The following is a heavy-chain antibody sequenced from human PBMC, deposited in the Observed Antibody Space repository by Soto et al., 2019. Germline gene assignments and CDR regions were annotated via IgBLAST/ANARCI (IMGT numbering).Heavy chain of an antibody. V-gene: IGHV3-74*01. CDR2: IDHDGPT. J-gene: IGHJ4*02. CDR1: GFTVSNYW. CDR3: VRDSHGDY. Sequence: EVQLVESGGGLVQPGGSLRLSCAGSGFTVSNYWMHGVRQAPGKGLEWFSRIDHDGPTDYADSVRGRFTISRDNAENTMYLQMNRLRPEDTAGYYCVRDSHGDYWGQGTLVTVSP.